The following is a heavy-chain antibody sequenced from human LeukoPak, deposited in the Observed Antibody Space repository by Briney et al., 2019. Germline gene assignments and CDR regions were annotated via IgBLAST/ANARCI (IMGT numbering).Heavy chain of an antibody. J-gene: IGHJ4*02. Sequence: GRSLRLSCAASGFTFSSYGMHWVRQAPGKGLEWVSAISGSGGSTYYADSVKGRFTISRDNSKNTLYLQMNSLRAEDTAVYYCAKLAYYYGSGSYIDYWGQGTLVTVSS. CDR1: GFTFSSYG. D-gene: IGHD3-10*01. V-gene: IGHV3-23*01. CDR3: AKLAYYYGSGSYIDY. CDR2: ISGSGGST.